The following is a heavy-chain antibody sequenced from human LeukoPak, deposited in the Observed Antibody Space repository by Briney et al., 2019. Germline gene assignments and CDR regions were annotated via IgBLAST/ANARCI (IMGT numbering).Heavy chain of an antibody. V-gene: IGHV3-21*01. D-gene: IGHD3-22*01. CDR3: ARGAQTTSYYDSSGNFDY. CDR1: GVTFSIYN. J-gene: IGHJ4*02. Sequence: GGSLRLSCAASGVTFSIYNMNWVRQAPGKGLEWVSAISSYSTYIYYADSVKGRFTISRDNAKNSLYLQMNSLRPEDTAVYYCARGAQTTSYYDSSGNFDYWGQGTLVTVSS. CDR2: ISSYSTYI.